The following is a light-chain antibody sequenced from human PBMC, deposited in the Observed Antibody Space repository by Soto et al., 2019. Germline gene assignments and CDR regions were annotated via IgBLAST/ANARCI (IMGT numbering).Light chain of an antibody. CDR2: AAS. J-gene: IGKJ1*01. CDR1: QSIAYW. Sequence: DIQMTQSPSRVSASVGDRVTITCRASQSIAYWLAWYQQKPGKAPNLLIYAASTLETGVPSRFSGSGYGTEFTLTIASLQPDDSATYYCQQYNSFSKTFXRGTKVDIK. CDR3: QQYNSFSKT. V-gene: IGKV1-5*01.